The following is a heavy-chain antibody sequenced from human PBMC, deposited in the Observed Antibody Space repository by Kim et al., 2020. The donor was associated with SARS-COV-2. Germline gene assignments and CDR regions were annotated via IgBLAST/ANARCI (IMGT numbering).Heavy chain of an antibody. CDR3: ARRRSTLVPFDH. Sequence: NYSPSFQGHVTIPADKSINTAYLQWSSLKASDTAMYYCARRRSTLVPFDHWGQGTLVTVSS. J-gene: IGHJ5*02. D-gene: IGHD2-2*01. V-gene: IGHV5-10-1*01.